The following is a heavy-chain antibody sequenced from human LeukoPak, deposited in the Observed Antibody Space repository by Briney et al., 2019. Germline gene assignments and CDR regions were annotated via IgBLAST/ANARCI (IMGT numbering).Heavy chain of an antibody. J-gene: IGHJ6*02. CDR3: ARALYDSSGYYYLGYFYYGMDV. CDR1: GYTFTSYG. CDR2: ISAYNGNT. D-gene: IGHD3-22*01. V-gene: IGHV1-18*01. Sequence: ASVKVSCKASGYTFTSYGISWVRQAPGQGLEWMGWISAYNGNTNYAQKLQGRVTMTTDTSTSTAYMELRSLRSDDTAVYYCARALYDSSGYYYLGYFYYGMDVWGQGTTVTVSS.